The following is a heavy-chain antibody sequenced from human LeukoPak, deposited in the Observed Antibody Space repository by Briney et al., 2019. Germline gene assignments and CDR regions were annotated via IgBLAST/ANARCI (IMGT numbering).Heavy chain of an antibody. Sequence: PGGSLRLSCAASGLTVSSSYMSWVRQPPGKGLEWVSVIYSGGSTYYADSVKGRFTTSRDNSKNTLFLQMNSLRAEDTAVYYCASFEGGLRLSWGQGTLVTVSS. J-gene: IGHJ5*02. CDR3: ASFEGGLRLS. CDR1: GLTVSSSY. D-gene: IGHD3-16*01. V-gene: IGHV3-66*02. CDR2: IYSGGST.